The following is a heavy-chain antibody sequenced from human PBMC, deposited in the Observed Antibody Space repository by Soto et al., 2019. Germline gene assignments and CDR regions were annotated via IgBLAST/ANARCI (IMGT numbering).Heavy chain of an antibody. D-gene: IGHD3-22*01. CDR3: ARGRDYYDSSGYYYRYFDY. V-gene: IGHV4-34*01. J-gene: IGHJ4*02. CDR1: GGSFSGYY. Sequence: SETLSLTCAVYGGSFSGYYWSWIRQPPGKGLEWIGEINHSGSTNYNPSLKSRVTILVDTSKNQFSLKLSSVTAADTAVYYCARGRDYYDSSGYYYRYFDYWGQGTLVTVSS. CDR2: INHSGST.